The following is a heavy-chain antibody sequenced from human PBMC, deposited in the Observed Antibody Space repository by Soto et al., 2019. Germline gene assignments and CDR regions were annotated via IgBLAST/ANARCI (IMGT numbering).Heavy chain of an antibody. CDR2: IYPGDSEI. CDR3: ARHSEDTVTPDF. Sequence: GESLKISCKASRYSFTSYWIGWVRQVPGEGLEWVGIIYPGDSEIRYNPSFQGQVTISADKSITTAYLQWSRLAASDTAMYYCARHSEDTVTPDFWGQGTLVTVSS. V-gene: IGHV5-51*01. CDR1: RYSFTSYW. J-gene: IGHJ4*02. D-gene: IGHD4-17*01.